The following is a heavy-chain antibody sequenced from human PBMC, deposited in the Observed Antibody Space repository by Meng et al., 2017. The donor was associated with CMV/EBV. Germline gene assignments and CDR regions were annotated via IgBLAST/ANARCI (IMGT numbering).Heavy chain of an antibody. V-gene: IGHV4-59*01. D-gene: IGHD1-7*01. J-gene: IGHJ6*02. CDR2: TYCSGST. CDR1: AGSTSSYY. Sequence: SETLSLTCTVSAGSTSSYYWSWIRQPPGKGLEWIGYTYCSGSTNYNPSLKSRVTISVDTSKNQFSLKLSSVAAADTAVYYCARYNWNFDYYYGMDVWGQGTTVTVSS. CDR3: ARYNWNFDYYYGMDV.